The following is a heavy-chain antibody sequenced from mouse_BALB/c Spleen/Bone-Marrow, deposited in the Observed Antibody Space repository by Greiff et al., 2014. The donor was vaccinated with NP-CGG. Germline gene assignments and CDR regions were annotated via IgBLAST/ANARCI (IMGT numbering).Heavy chain of an antibody. J-gene: IGHJ1*01. CDR2: IFPGTGTT. V-gene: IGHV1S132*01. Sequence: QVQLQQSGAELVKPGASVKLSCKTSGYTFTSYWIQWVKQRPGQGLGWIGEIFPGTGTTYYNEKFKGKATLTIDTSSSTAYMQLSSLTSEDSAVYFCAREGSRLRGYFDVWGAGTTVTVSP. CDR1: GYTFTSYW. CDR3: AREGSRLRGYFDV. D-gene: IGHD1-1*01.